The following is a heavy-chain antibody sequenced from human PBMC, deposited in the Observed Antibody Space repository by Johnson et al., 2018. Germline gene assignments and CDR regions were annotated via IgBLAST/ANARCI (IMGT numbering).Heavy chain of an antibody. D-gene: IGHD4-17*01. Sequence: VQLLESGGGVVQPGRSLRLSCAASGFTFSSYGMHWVRQAPGKGLEWVAVISYDGSNKYYADSVKGRFTISRDNSKTTLYLQMNSLRAEDTAVYYCARAEYGDYSGYFQHWGQGTLVTVSS. V-gene: IGHV3-30*03. J-gene: IGHJ1*01. CDR3: ARAEYGDYSGYFQH. CDR1: GFTFSSYG. CDR2: ISYDGSNK.